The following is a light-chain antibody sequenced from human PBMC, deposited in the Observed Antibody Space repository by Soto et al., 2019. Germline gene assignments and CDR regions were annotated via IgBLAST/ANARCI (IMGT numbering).Light chain of an antibody. Sequence: DLVLTPTPLSLSVTPGQPASISCKSSQSLLHITGETFLFWYLQKPGQSPQLLIYEVSTRVSGVPDRFSGSGSGTDFTLEISRVETDDVGIYYCMQSTQLPPTFGQGTRLEIK. CDR1: QSLLHITGETF. CDR3: MQSTQLPPT. V-gene: IGKV2D-29*02. CDR2: EVS. J-gene: IGKJ5*01.